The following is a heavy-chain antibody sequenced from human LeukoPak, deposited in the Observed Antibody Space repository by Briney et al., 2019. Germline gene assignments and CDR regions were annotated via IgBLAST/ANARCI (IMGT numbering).Heavy chain of an antibody. CDR1: GFTFNIYA. D-gene: IGHD5-12*01. CDR2: ISGSGGST. J-gene: IGHJ5*02. Sequence: PGGSLRLSCSASGFTFNIYAMNWVRQAPGKGLEWVSAISGSGGSTYYADSVKGRFTISRDNSKNTLYLQMNSLRAEDTAVYYCAKDGVRATITPAWFDPWGQGTLVTVSS. CDR3: AKDGVRATITPAWFDP. V-gene: IGHV3-23*01.